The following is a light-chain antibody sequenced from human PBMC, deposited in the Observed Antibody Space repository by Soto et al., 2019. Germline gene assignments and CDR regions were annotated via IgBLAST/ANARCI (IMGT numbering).Light chain of an antibody. CDR1: SSDVGGYNY. V-gene: IGLV2-14*01. CDR3: SSYTNTTTLEV. CDR2: EVS. J-gene: IGLJ1*01. Sequence: QSVLTQPASVSGSPGQSITISCTGTSSDVGGYNYVSWYQQHPGKAPKLLLYEVSNRPSWASDRFSGSKSANTASLTISGLQAKDEANYYCSSYTNTTTLEVFGPGTKVTV.